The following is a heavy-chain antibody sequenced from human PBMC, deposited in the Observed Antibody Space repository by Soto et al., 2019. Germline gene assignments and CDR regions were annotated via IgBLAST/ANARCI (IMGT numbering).Heavy chain of an antibody. CDR1: GGSINSGGYY. D-gene: IGHD6-13*01. Sequence: QVQLRESGPGLVKPSQTLSLTCTVSGGSINSGGYYWNWIRQHPGKGLEWIGYMYYSGSTYYNPFLRSRVIISADTSENQFSLKLSSVTAADTAVYFCARVYRQSGYSSSWVFDYWGQGTLVNVSS. CDR2: MYYSGST. V-gene: IGHV4-31*03. CDR3: ARVYRQSGYSSSWVFDY. J-gene: IGHJ4*02.